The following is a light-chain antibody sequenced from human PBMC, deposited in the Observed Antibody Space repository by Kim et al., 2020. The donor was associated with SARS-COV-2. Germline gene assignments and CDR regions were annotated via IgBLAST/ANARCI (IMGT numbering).Light chain of an antibody. CDR3: QHYNEWPPWT. V-gene: IGKV3-15*01. CDR1: QTIDRD. Sequence: VMTQSPATLSVSLGDGATLSCRASQTIDRDLAWYQQKPGQPPRLLIYDSSTRAPGVTARFHGSGSGTDFTLTINSLQSEDLAVYYCQHYNEWPPWTFGRGTKLEI. CDR2: DSS. J-gene: IGKJ1*01.